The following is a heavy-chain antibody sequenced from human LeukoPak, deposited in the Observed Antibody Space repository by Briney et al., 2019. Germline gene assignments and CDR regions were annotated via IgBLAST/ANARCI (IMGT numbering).Heavy chain of an antibody. J-gene: IGHJ3*02. D-gene: IGHD3-3*01. V-gene: IGHV4-34*01. Sequence: PSETLSLTCAVYGGSFSGYYWSWIRQPPGKGLEWIGEINHSGSTNYNPSLKSRVTISVDTSKNQFSLKLSSVTAADTAVYYCARAPFLLAEEGDAFDIWGQGTMVTVSS. CDR3: ARAPFLLAEEGDAFDI. CDR1: GGSFSGYY. CDR2: INHSGST.